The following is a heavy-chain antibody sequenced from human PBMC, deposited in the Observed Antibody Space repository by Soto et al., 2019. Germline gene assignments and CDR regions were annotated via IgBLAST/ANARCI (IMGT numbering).Heavy chain of an antibody. CDR2: IIPIFGTA. V-gene: IGHV1-69*01. CDR1: GGTFSSYA. CDR3: ARGYSGSYYGRRTLPELDY. J-gene: IGHJ4*02. Sequence: QVQLVQSGAEVKKPGSSVKVSCKASGGTFSSYAISWVRQAPGQGLEWMGGIIPIFGTANYAQKFQGRVTITADESTSTAYMELSSLRSEDTAVYYCARGYSGSYYGRRTLPELDYWGQGTLVTVSS. D-gene: IGHD1-26*01.